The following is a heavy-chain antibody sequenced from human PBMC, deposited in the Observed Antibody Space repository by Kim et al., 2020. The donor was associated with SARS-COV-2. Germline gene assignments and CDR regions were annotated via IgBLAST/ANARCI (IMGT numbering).Heavy chain of an antibody. CDR2: ISYDGSNK. Sequence: GGSLRLSCAASGFTFSSYGMHWVRQAPGKGLEWVAVISYDGSNKYYADSVKGRFTISRDNSKNTLYLQMNSLRAEDTAVYYCAKRELGIAARPVRNYYYYYGMDVWGQGTTVTVSS. CDR1: GFTFSSYG. J-gene: IGHJ6*02. D-gene: IGHD6-6*01. CDR3: AKRELGIAARPVRNYYYYYGMDV. V-gene: IGHV3-30*18.